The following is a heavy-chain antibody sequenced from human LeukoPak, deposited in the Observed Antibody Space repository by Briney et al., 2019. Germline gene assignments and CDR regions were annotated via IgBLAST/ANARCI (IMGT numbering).Heavy chain of an antibody. CDR3: ASLSRVHSVFDY. CDR1: AFTFSNFA. D-gene: IGHD1-1*01. V-gene: IGHV3-30*14. CDR2: ISYDGTHK. Sequence: SGGSLRLSCAASAFTFSNFAMHWVRQAPGKGLEWVALISYDGTHKYYADSVKGRFTISRDNSKNTLYLQMNSLRAEDTAVYYCASLSRVHSVFDYWGQGTLVTVSS. J-gene: IGHJ4*02.